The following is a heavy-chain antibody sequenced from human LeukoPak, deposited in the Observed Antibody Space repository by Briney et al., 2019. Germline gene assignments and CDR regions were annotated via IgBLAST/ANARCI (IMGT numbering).Heavy chain of an antibody. V-gene: IGHV1-18*01. CDR2: ISAYNGNT. D-gene: IGHD1-26*01. CDR1: GCTFTNYG. CDR3: ARQSVGGHYGADF. Sequence: ASVKVSCKTSGCTFTNYGISWVRQAPGQGLEWMGWISAYNGNTNYAQKLQGRVTMTTDTSTSTAYMELRSLRSDDTAVFYCARQSVGGHYGADFWGQGTLVTVSS. J-gene: IGHJ4*02.